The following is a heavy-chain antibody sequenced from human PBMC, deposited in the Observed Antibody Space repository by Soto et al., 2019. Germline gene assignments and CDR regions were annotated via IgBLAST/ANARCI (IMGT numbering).Heavy chain of an antibody. Sequence: GASVKVSCKAAGYAFTSYDINWVRQATGQGLEWMGWMNPNSGNTGYAQKFQGRVTMTRNTSISTAYMELSSLRSEDTAVYDCASLTGTNFADWAKGSLVPVAS. CDR1: GYAFTSYD. CDR2: MNPNSGNT. CDR3: ASLTGTNFAD. D-gene: IGHD1-20*01. J-gene: IGHJ4*02. V-gene: IGHV1-8*01.